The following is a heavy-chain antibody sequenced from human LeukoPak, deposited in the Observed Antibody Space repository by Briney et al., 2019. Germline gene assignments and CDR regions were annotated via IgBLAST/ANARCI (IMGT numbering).Heavy chain of an antibody. J-gene: IGHJ4*02. CDR2: INPNSGGT. Sequence: GASVKVSCKTSGYTFTGYYMHWVRQAPGQGLEWMGRINPNSGGTNYAQKFQGRVTMTGDTSITTAYMELSRLRSDDTAVYYCATDAWGYYDSSGYYRQADYWGQGTLVTVSS. CDR3: ATDAWGYYDSSGYYRQADY. CDR1: GYTFTGYY. D-gene: IGHD3-22*01. V-gene: IGHV1-2*06.